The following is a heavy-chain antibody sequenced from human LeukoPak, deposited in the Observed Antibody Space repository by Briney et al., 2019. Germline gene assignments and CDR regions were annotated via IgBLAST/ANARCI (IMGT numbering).Heavy chain of an antibody. V-gene: IGHV3-21*01. CDR1: GFTFSSYN. CDR3: ARDRGEDGSSWYSTYYYYYMDV. Sequence: GGSLRLSCAASGFTFSSYNMNWVRQAPGKGLEWVSSITSGSSYIYYADSVKGRFTISRDNAKNSLYLQMNSLRAEDTAVYYCARDRGEDGSSWYSTYYYYYMDVWGKGTTVTVSS. CDR2: ITSGSSYI. D-gene: IGHD6-13*01. J-gene: IGHJ6*03.